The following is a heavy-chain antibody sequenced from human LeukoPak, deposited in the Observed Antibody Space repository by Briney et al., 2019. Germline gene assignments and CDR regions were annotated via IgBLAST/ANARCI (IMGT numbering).Heavy chain of an antibody. CDR3: AYDYGDYVTLDDAFDI. D-gene: IGHD4-17*01. CDR2: ISSNGGST. V-gene: IGHV3-64*01. Sequence: GGSLRLSCAASGFTFSSYAMHWVRQAPGRGLEYVSAISSNGGSTYYANSVKGRFTISRDNSKNTLYLQMNSLRAEDTAVYYCAYDYGDYVTLDDAFDIWGQGTMVTVSS. CDR1: GFTFSSYA. J-gene: IGHJ3*02.